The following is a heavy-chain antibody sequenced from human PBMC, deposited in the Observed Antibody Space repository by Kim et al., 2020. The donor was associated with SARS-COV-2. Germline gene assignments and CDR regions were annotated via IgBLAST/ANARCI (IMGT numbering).Heavy chain of an antibody. CDR2: IKQDGSEK. J-gene: IGHJ5*01. Sequence: GGSLRLSCTASESTFSTYYMTWVRQAPGKGLEWVANIKQDGSEKYYVDSVKGRFSISRDNVKNELYLQMNSLRVEDTAVYYCAREMDHSYWEDSWGQGTL. V-gene: IGHV3-7*03. CDR3: AREMDHSYWEDS. CDR1: ESTFSTYY. D-gene: IGHD3-10*01.